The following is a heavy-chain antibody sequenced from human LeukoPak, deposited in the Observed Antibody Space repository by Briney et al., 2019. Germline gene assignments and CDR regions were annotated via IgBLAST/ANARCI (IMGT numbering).Heavy chain of an antibody. J-gene: IGHJ4*02. CDR3: ARFTAIMGIDY. Sequence: GGSLRLSCEASGITFSNSGMHWVRQAPGKGLEWVAVISYDGSNKYYADSVKGRFTISRDNSKNTLYLQMNSLRAEDTAVYYCARFTAIMGIDYWGQGTLVTVSS. CDR1: GITFSNSG. CDR2: ISYDGSNK. V-gene: IGHV3-30*19. D-gene: IGHD2-21*02.